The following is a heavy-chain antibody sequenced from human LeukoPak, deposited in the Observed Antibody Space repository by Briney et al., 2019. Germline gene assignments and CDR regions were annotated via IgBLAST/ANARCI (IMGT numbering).Heavy chain of an antibody. CDR3: AKDPAWNYYDSSGYGMDV. Sequence: GGSLRLSCAASGFTFSSYGMHWVRQAPGKGLEWVAVISYDGSNKYYADSVKGRFTISRDNSKNTLYLQMNSLRAEDTAVYYCAKDPAWNYYDSSGYGMDVWGQGTTVTVS. CDR2: ISYDGSNK. D-gene: IGHD3-22*01. CDR1: GFTFSSYG. J-gene: IGHJ6*02. V-gene: IGHV3-30*18.